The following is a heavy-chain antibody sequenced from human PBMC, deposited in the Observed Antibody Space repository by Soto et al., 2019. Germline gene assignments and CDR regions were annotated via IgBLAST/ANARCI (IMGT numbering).Heavy chain of an antibody. J-gene: IGHJ5*02. Sequence: ASVKVSCKVSGYTLTQLSMYWVRQAPGKGLEWMGGFDPEDGETIYAQKFQDRVTMTEDTSTDTAYMELSSLRSEDTAVYYCGTDSIAAARRGFDPWGQGTLVPVSS. CDR1: GYTLTQLS. CDR3: GTDSIAAARRGFDP. D-gene: IGHD6-13*01. CDR2: FDPEDGET. V-gene: IGHV1-24*01.